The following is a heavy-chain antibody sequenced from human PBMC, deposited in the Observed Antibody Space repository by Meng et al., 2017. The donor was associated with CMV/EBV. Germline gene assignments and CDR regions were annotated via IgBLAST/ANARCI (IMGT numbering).Heavy chain of an antibody. V-gene: IGHV4-34*01. CDR3: ARGYSSSSVRYSSGWYGSYYYYGMDV. J-gene: IGHJ6*02. Sequence: TRSLTGAVYGGSFSGYYWSWIRQPPGKGLEWIGEINHSGSTNYNPSLKSRVTISVDTSKNQFSLKLSSVTAADTAVYYCARGYSSSSVRYSSGWYGSYYYYGMDVWGQGTTVTVSS. D-gene: IGHD6-19*01. CDR2: INHSGST. CDR1: GGSFSGYY.